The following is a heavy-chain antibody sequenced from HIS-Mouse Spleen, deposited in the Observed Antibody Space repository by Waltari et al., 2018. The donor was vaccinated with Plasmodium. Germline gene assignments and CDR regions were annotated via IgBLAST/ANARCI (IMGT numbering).Heavy chain of an antibody. CDR1: GFTFSSYS. J-gene: IGHJ4*02. Sequence: EVQLVESGGGLVKPGGSLRLSCAASGFTFSSYSMNWVRQAPGKGLEWVSSISMSRSYIYYADSVKGRFTIARDNAKNSLYLQMNSLRAEDTAVYYCARDRSAAALLGYWGQGTLVTVSS. CDR2: ISMSRSYI. CDR3: ARDRSAAALLGY. V-gene: IGHV3-21*01. D-gene: IGHD6-13*01.